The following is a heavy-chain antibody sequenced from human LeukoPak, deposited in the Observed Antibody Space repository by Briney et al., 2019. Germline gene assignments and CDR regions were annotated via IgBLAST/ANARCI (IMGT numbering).Heavy chain of an antibody. CDR3: ARGAPADYGGNQEYFQH. CDR2: MNPNSGNT. J-gene: IGHJ1*01. V-gene: IGHV1-8*03. CDR1: GYTFTSYD. D-gene: IGHD4-23*01. Sequence: ASVKVSCKDSGYTFTSYDINWVRQAPGQGREWMGWMNPNSGNTVYAQKFQGRVTITRNTSISTAYMELSSLRSEDTAVYYCARGAPADYGGNQEYFQHWGQGTLVTVSS.